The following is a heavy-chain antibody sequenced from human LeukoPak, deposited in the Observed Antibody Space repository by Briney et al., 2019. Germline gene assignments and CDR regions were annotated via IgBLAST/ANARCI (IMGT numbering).Heavy chain of an antibody. CDR2: ISSSSSTI. CDR3: ARDRFHPTYYYYMDV. J-gene: IGHJ6*03. V-gene: IGHV3-48*01. CDR1: GFTFRSYA. Sequence: GGSLRLSCAVSGFTFRSYAMNWVRQAPGKGLEWVSYISSSSSTIYYADSVKGRFTISRDNAKNSLYLQMNSLRAEDTAVYYCARDRFHPTYYYYMDVWGKGTTVTVSS.